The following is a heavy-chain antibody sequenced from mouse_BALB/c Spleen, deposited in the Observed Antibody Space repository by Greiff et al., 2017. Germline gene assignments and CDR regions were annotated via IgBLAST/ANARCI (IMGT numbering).Heavy chain of an antibody. V-gene: IGHV5-12-1*01. CDR2: ISSGGGST. J-gene: IGHJ2*01. D-gene: IGHD1-1*01. Sequence: EVMLVESGGGLVKPGGSLKLSCAASGFAFSSYDMSWVRQTPEKRLEWVAYISSGGGSTYYPDTVKGRFTISRDNAKNTLYLQMSSLKSEDTAMYYCAREDGSSNYWGQGTTLTVSS. CDR1: GFAFSSYD. CDR3: AREDGSSNY.